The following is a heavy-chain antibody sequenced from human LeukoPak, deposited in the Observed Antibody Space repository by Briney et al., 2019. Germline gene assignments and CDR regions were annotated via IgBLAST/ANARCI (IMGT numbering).Heavy chain of an antibody. J-gene: IGHJ4*01. CDR2: LSGSGITT. Sequence: GGSLRLSCAASGFTFSNSAMSWVRQAPGKGLEWASTLSGSGITTYYADSVKGRFTISRDNSKNTLYLQMNSLRAEDTAVYYCAKGIYSSGWGYFDYWGHGTLVTVSS. D-gene: IGHD6-19*01. CDR3: AKGIYSSGWGYFDY. V-gene: IGHV3-23*01. CDR1: GFTFSNSA.